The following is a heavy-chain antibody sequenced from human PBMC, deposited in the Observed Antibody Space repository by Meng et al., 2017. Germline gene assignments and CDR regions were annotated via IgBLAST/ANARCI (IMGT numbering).Heavy chain of an antibody. D-gene: IGHD3-10*01. Sequence: GRLTQVGPRLLGPSVALSFTSAVYGWTFSGYYWNWIHHPPGKSLEWIGESNHCGSTNYYPSLKNRVTISVDTSKIQFSLKLSSVTAADTSVYYCARGLTITMVRGFIDYWGQGTLVTVSS. CDR3: ARGLTITMVRGFIDY. CDR1: GWTFSGYY. CDR2: SNHCGST. J-gene: IGHJ4*02. V-gene: IGHV4-34*01.